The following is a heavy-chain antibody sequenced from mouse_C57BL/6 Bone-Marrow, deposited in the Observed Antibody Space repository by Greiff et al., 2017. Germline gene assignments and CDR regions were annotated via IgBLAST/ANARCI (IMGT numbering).Heavy chain of an antibody. CDR3: ARAGGDY. CDR2: INPGSGGT. Sequence: VQLQQSGAELVRPGTSVKVSCKASGYAFTNYLIEWVKQRPGQGLEWIGVINPGSGGTNYNEKFKGKATLTADKSSSNAYMQLSSLTSEDSAVYFCARAGGDYWGQGTTLTVSS. J-gene: IGHJ2*01. CDR1: GYAFTNYL. V-gene: IGHV1-54*01.